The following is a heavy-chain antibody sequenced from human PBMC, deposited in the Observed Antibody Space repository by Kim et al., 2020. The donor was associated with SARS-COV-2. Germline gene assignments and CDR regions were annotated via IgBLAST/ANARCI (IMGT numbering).Heavy chain of an antibody. CDR3: AKYGYTWGLADY. D-gene: IGHD5-12*01. Sequence: TNYANSVECRFTSSRDNSKNTLSLQMNSLRADDTAVYYCAKYGYTWGLADYWGQGTLVTVSS. J-gene: IGHJ4*02. V-gene: IGHV3-23*01. CDR2: T.